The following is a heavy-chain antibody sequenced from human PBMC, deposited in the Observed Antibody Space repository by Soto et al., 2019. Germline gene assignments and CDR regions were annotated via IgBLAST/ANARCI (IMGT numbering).Heavy chain of an antibody. Sequence: SVKVSCKASGGTFSSYAISWVRQAPGQGLEWMGGIIPIFGTANYAQKFQGRVTITADGSTSTAYMELSSLRSEDTAVYYCARVWGYCSSTSCYTYYYGMDVWGQGTTVTVSS. CDR3: ARVWGYCSSTSCYTYYYGMDV. V-gene: IGHV1-69*13. CDR1: GGTFSSYA. J-gene: IGHJ6*02. D-gene: IGHD2-2*02. CDR2: IIPIFGTA.